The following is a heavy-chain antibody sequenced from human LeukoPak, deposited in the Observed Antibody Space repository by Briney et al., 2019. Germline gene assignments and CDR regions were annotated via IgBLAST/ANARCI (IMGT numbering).Heavy chain of an antibody. V-gene: IGHV4-39*07. D-gene: IGHD6-13*01. CDR1: GGSISSSSYY. CDR2: IYYSGST. CDR3: ARESIAAAGLNWFDP. J-gene: IGHJ5*02. Sequence: SETLSLTCTVSGGSISSSSYYWAWIRQPPGKGLEWIGYIYYSGSTYYNPSLKSRVTISVDTSKNQFSLKLSSVTAADTAVYYCARESIAAAGLNWFDPWGQGTLVTVSS.